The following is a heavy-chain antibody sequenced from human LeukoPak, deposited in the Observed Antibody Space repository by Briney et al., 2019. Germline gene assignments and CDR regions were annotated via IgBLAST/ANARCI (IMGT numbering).Heavy chain of an antibody. Sequence: SETLSLTCTVSGGSISSGGYYWSWIRQHPGKGLEWMGYIYYSGSTYYNPSLKSRVTISVDTSKNQFSLKLSSVTAADTAVYHCARDHNDILTGSTAFDIWGQGTMVTVSS. CDR2: IYYSGST. V-gene: IGHV4-31*03. CDR3: ARDHNDILTGSTAFDI. D-gene: IGHD3-9*01. CDR1: GGSISSGGYY. J-gene: IGHJ3*02.